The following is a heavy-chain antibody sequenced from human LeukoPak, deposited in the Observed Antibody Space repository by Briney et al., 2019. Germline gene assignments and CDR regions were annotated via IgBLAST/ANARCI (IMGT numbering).Heavy chain of an antibody. CDR3: ARDSSSGWYEWFDP. D-gene: IGHD6-19*01. CDR1: GFSFSDYY. CDR2: ITSSGSTI. J-gene: IGHJ5*02. V-gene: IGHV3-11*04. Sequence: GGSLRLSCAASGFSFSDYYMSWIRLAPGKGLEWVSYITSSGSTIDYADSVKGRFTISRDNAKNSLYLQMNSLRAEDTGVYYCARDSSSGWYEWFDPWGQGTLVTVSS.